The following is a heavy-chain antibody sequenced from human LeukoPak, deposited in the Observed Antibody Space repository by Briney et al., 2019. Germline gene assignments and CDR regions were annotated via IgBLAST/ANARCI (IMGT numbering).Heavy chain of an antibody. D-gene: IGHD3-22*01. CDR3: ARGSDSSGYTYQDY. CDR2: INHSGST. V-gene: IGHV4-34*01. J-gene: IGHJ4*02. Sequence: SETLSLTCAVYGGSFSGYYWSWIRQPPGKGLEWIGEINHSGSTNYNPSLKSRVTISVDKSKNQFSLKLSSVTAADTAVYYCARGSDSSGYTYQDYWGQGTLVTVSS. CDR1: GGSFSGYY.